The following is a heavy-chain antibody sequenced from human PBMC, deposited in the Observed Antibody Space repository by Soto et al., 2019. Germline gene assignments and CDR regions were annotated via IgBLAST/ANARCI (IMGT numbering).Heavy chain of an antibody. CDR2: IYYSGST. CDR3: ASIAAAGRDY. Sequence: PSETLSLTCTVSGGSISSGGYYWSWIRQHPGKGLEWIGYIYYSGSTYYTPSLKCRVTISVDTSKNQFSLKLSSVTAADTAVYYCASIAAAGRDYWGQGTLVTVSS. V-gene: IGHV4-31*03. D-gene: IGHD6-13*01. CDR1: GGSISSGGYY. J-gene: IGHJ4*02.